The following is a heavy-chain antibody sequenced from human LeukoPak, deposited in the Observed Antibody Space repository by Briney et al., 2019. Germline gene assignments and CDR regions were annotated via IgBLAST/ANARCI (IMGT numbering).Heavy chain of an antibody. J-gene: IGHJ4*02. Sequence: PSETLSLTCTVSGGSISSYYWSWIRQPPGKGLEWIGYIYNSGSTNYNPSLKSRVTTSLDTSKNQFSLKLTSVTAADTAVYYCARGASYTSTSNFFDYWGQGTLVTVSS. D-gene: IGHD6-13*01. CDR3: ARGASYTSTSNFFDY. V-gene: IGHV4-59*01. CDR2: IYNSGST. CDR1: GGSISSYY.